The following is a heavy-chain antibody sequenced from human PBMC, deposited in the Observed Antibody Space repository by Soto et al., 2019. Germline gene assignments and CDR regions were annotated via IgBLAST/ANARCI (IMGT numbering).Heavy chain of an antibody. CDR3: ARDHTGHGRVFDY. CDR1: VYTFTSYG. V-gene: IGHV1-18*01. CDR2: ISAYNGNT. Sequence: SVKVSCKAPVYTFTSYGISLVRQAPGQGLEWMGWISAYNGNTNYAQKLQGRVTMTTDTSTSTAYMELRSLRSDDTAVYYWARDHTGHGRVFDYWGQGTLVTVSS. D-gene: IGHD1-26*01. J-gene: IGHJ4*02.